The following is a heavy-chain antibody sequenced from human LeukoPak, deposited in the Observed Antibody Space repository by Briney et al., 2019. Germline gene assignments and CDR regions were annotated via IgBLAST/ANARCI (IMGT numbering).Heavy chain of an antibody. J-gene: IGHJ5*02. CDR2: INPNSGGT. D-gene: IGHD2-2*01. CDR3: ARACSSTSCVGRRWFDP. Sequence: ASVKVSCKASGYTFTGYYMHWVRQAPGQGLEWMGWINPNSGGTNYAQKFQGRVTMTRDTSISAAYMELSRLRSDDTAVYYCARACSSTSCVGRRWFDPWGQGTLVTVSS. CDR1: GYTFTGYY. V-gene: IGHV1-2*02.